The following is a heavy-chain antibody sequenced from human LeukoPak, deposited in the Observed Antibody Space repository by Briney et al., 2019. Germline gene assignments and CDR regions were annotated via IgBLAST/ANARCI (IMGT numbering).Heavy chain of an antibody. J-gene: IGHJ4*02. CDR2: INPSGGST. Sequence: EASVKVSCKASGYTFTSYYMHWVRQAPGQGLEWMGIINPSGGSTSYAQKFQGRVTMTRDMSTSTVYMELSSLRSEDTAVYYCARTLGRVVGASSFDYWGQGTLVTVSS. CDR1: GYTFTSYY. CDR3: ARTLGRVVGASSFDY. D-gene: IGHD1-26*01. V-gene: IGHV1-46*01.